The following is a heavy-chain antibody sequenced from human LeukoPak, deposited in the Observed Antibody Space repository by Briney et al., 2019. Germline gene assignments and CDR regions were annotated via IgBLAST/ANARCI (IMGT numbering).Heavy chain of an antibody. CDR1: GASTRTYY. J-gene: IGHJ4*02. V-gene: IGHV4-59*08. Sequence: SETLSLTCTVSGASTRTYYWSWIRQPPGKRLEWIGYTYYSGSANYNPSLKSRVTLSIDTSKNQFSLKLSSVTAADTAVYFCARVGHIAAAGTYDYWGQGTLVTVSS. CDR2: TYYSGSA. CDR3: ARVGHIAAAGTYDY. D-gene: IGHD6-13*01.